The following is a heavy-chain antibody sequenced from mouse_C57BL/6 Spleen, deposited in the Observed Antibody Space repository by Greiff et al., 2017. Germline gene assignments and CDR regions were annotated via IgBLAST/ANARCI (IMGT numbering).Heavy chain of an antibody. CDR1: GYSITSGYY. V-gene: IGHV3-6*01. CDR3: ASYGNYEAMDY. CDR2: ISYDGSN. J-gene: IGHJ4*01. D-gene: IGHD2-1*01. Sequence: EVKLQESGPGLVKPSQSLSLTCSVTGYSITSGYYWNWIRQFPGNKLEWMGYISYDGSNNYNPSLKNRISITRDTSKNQFFLKLNSVTTEDTATYYCASYGNYEAMDYWGQGTSVTVSS.